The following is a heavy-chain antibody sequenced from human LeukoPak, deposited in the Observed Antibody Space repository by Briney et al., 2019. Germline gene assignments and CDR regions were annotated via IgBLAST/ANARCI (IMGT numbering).Heavy chain of an antibody. J-gene: IGHJ4*02. V-gene: IGHV4-4*07. CDR1: GGSISSYY. Sequence: SETLSLTCTVSGGSISSYYWSWIRQPAGKGLEWIGCIYTSGSTNYNPSLKSRVTMSVDTSKNQFSLKLSSVTAADTAVYYCARESPSYSSGWYLFDYWGQGTLVTVSS. CDR3: ARESPSYSSGWYLFDY. CDR2: IYTSGST. D-gene: IGHD6-19*01.